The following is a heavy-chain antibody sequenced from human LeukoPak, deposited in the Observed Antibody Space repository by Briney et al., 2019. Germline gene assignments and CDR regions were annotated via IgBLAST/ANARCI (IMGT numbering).Heavy chain of an antibody. J-gene: IGHJ3*02. D-gene: IGHD6-19*01. Sequence: SETLSLTCTVSGGSISSYYCSWIRQPPGKRLEWIGYIYYSGSTNYNPSLKSRVTISVDTSKNKFSLKLSSVTAADTAVYYCASDSSGRLDAFDMWGEGTMVTVSS. CDR1: GGSISSYY. CDR2: IYYSGST. V-gene: IGHV4-59*01. CDR3: ASDSSGRLDAFDM.